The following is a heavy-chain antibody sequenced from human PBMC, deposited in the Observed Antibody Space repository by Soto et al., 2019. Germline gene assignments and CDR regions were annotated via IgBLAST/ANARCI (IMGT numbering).Heavy chain of an antibody. CDR2: IYYSGST. Sequence: QVQLQESGPGLVKPSETLSLTCTVSGGSISSYYWSWIRQPPGKGLEWIGYIYYSGSTNYNPSLKVRVTLTVDTSETQFPRELGSGTAADTAVYYCARDEVSYGSGGYSGAFDIGGKGTMVPVFS. CDR3: ARDEVSYGSGGYSGAFDI. CDR1: GGSISSYY. D-gene: IGHD3-10*01. J-gene: IGHJ3*02. V-gene: IGHV4-59*01.